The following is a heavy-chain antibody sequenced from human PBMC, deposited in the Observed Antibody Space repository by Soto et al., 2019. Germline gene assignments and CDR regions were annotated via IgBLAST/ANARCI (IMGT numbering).Heavy chain of an antibody. CDR1: GFTFSSYG. J-gene: IGHJ4*02. CDR3: RAVAGDFDY. Sequence: QVQLVESGGGVVQPGRSLRLSCAASGFTFSSYGMHWVRQAPGKGLEWVAVISYDGSNKYYADSVKGRFTISRDNSKNTLYLQMNSLRAEDTAVYYCRAVAGDFDYWGQGTLVTVSS. V-gene: IGHV3-30*03. D-gene: IGHD6-19*01. CDR2: ISYDGSNK.